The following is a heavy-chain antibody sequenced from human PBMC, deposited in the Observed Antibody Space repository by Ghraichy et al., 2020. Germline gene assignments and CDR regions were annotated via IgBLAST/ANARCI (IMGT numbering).Heavy chain of an antibody. V-gene: IGHV4-61*02. Sequence: SETLSLTCTVSGGSISSGSYYWSWIRQPAGKGLEWIGRIYTSGSTNYNPSLKSRVTISVDTSKNQFSLKLSSVTAADTAVYYCARVSSIAVAAEYFQHWGQGTLVTVSS. CDR2: IYTSGST. CDR3: ARVSSIAVAAEYFQH. CDR1: GGSISSGSYY. D-gene: IGHD6-19*01. J-gene: IGHJ1*01.